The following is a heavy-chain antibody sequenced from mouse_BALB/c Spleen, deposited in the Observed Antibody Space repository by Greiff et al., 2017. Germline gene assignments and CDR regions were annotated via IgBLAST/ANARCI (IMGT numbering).Heavy chain of an antibody. CDR1: GFAFSSYD. Sequence: EVQRVESGGGLVKPGGSLKLSCAASGFAFSSYDMSWVRQTPEKRLEWVAYISSGGGSTYYPDTVKGRFTISRDNAKNTLYLQMSSLKSEDTVMYYCARHDYGNFDYWGQGTTLTVSS. J-gene: IGHJ2*01. V-gene: IGHV5-12-1*01. CDR2: ISSGGGST. D-gene: IGHD2-4*01. CDR3: ARHDYGNFDY.